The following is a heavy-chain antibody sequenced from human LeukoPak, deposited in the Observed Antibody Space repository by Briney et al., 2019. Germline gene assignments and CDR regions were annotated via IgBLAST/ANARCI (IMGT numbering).Heavy chain of an antibody. CDR2: LSYDGSNK. CDR3: AKRGAEVGTTVAPGDY. Sequence: GGPLRLSCAASGFTFSTYPMHWVRQAPGKGLGGGAVLSYDGSNKYYSDSVKGRFTISRDNSKNTLYLQMNSLRAEDTAVYYCAKRGAEVGTTVAPGDYWGQGTLLTVSS. J-gene: IGHJ4*02. D-gene: IGHD1-26*01. V-gene: IGHV3-30*04. CDR1: GFTFSTYP.